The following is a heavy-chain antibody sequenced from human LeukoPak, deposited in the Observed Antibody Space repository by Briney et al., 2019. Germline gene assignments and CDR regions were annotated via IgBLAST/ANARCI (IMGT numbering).Heavy chain of an antibody. J-gene: IGHJ3*02. Sequence: ASVKVSCKAPGYTFTSYGISWVRQAPGQGLEWMGWISAYNGNTNYAQKLQGRVTMTTDTSTSTAYMELRSLRSDDTAVYYCARSPPGVGATGDSAFDIWGQGTMVTVSS. CDR2: ISAYNGNT. CDR1: GYTFTSYG. D-gene: IGHD1-26*01. V-gene: IGHV1-18*01. CDR3: ARSPPGVGATGDSAFDI.